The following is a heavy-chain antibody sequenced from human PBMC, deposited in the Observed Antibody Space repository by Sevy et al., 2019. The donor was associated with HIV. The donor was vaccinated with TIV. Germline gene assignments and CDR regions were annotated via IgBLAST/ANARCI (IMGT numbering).Heavy chain of an antibody. CDR2: FDPEDGKT. CDR3: ATLDFWSDYPLYGMDV. V-gene: IGHV1-24*01. Sequence: ASVKVSCKVSGYTLTKLSMHWVRQAPGKGLQWMGGFDPEDGKTIYAQMFQGRVTMTEDTSTDTAYMELSSLRSEDTAVYYCATLDFWSDYPLYGMDVWGQGTTVTVSS. CDR1: GYTLTKLS. D-gene: IGHD3-3*01. J-gene: IGHJ6*02.